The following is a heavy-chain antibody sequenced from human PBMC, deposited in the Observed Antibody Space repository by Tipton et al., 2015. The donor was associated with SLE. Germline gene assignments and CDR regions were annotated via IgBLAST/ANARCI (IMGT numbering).Heavy chain of an antibody. D-gene: IGHD5-24*01. CDR2: VDYSRRS. V-gene: IGHV4-38-2*02. J-gene: IGHJ4*02. CDR1: GSSVTSGYF. Sequence: LRLSCSVTGSSVTSGYFWGWIRQSPGKGLEWIGSVDYSRRSYYNPSLQSRVIISVDTTKNQFSLKLTSVTAADSAMYYCARGGEMSTVPFDYWGQGTLVTVSS. CDR3: ARGGEMSTVPFDY.